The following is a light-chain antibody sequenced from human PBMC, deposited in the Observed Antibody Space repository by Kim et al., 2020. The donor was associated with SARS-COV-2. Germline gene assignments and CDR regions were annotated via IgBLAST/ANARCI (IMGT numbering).Light chain of an antibody. CDR2: GAS. V-gene: IGKV1-27*01. J-gene: IGKJ1*01. Sequence: DIQMTQYPSSLSASVGERITITCRASQGISEYLAWYQQRPGKVPKLLIYGASVLQSGAPSRFSGSGSGTVFTLTISRLQHEDVGTYYCQKYNSAPRTFGQGTKVDIK. CDR3: QKYNSAPRT. CDR1: QGISEY.